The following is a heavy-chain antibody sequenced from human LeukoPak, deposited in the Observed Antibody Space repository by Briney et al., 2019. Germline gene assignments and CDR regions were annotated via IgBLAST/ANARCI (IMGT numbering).Heavy chain of an antibody. V-gene: IGHV1-2*02. D-gene: IGHD3-10*01. CDR3: ARDRHSLWFGEPRYGMDV. J-gene: IGHJ6*02. CDR2: INPNSGGT. Sequence: ASVKVSCKASGYTFIGYYMHWVRQAPGQGLEWMGWINPNSGGTNYAQKFQGRVTMTRDTSISTAYMALRRLRSDDTAVYYCARDRHSLWFGEPRYGMDVWGQGTTVTVSS. CDR1: GYTFIGYY.